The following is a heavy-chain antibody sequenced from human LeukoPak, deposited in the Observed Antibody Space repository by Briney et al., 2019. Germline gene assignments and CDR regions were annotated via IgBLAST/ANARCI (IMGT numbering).Heavy chain of an antibody. J-gene: IGHJ4*02. CDR2: IYYSGST. CDR3: AREDCSGGSCYYGY. D-gene: IGHD2-15*01. CDR1: GGSISSGGHY. Sequence: PSETLSLTCTVSGGSISSGGHYWSWIRQHPGKDLEWIGYIYYSGSTYYNPSLTSRVTISVDTSKNQFSLKLSSVTAADTAVYYCAREDCSGGSCYYGYWGQGTLVTVSS. V-gene: IGHV4-31*03.